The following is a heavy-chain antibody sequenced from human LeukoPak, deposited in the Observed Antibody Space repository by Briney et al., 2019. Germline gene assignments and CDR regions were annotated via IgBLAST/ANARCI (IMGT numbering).Heavy chain of an antibody. CDR2: IYSGGYS. V-gene: IGHV3-66*01. D-gene: IGHD1-26*01. CDR3: ARRLEYSGSKGVFDY. Sequence: GGSLRLSCAASGFTVTSNYMTWVRQAPGKGLEWVSIIYSGGYSDYADSVKGRFTISRDNSKNTLYLQMNSLRAEDTAVYYCARRLEYSGSKGVFDYWGQGTLVTVSS. J-gene: IGHJ4*02. CDR1: GFTVTSNY.